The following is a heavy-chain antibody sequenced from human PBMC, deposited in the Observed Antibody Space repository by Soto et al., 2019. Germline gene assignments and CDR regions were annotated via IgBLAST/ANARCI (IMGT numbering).Heavy chain of an antibody. D-gene: IGHD6-25*01. CDR1: GFTFSSYA. CDR3: AKDQRPTFPYGMDV. V-gene: IGHV3-23*01. CDR2: IRGSGGST. Sequence: EVQLLESGGGLIQPGGSLRLSCAASGFTFSSYAMSWVRQAPGKGLEWVSAIRGSGGSTYYADSVKGRFTISRDNSKNTLYLQMNSLRAEDTAVYYCAKDQRPTFPYGMDVWGQVTTVTVSS. J-gene: IGHJ6*02.